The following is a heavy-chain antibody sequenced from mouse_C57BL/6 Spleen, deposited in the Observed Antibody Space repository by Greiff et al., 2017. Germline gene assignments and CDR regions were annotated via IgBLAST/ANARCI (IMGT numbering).Heavy chain of an antibody. CDR3: ARSDYSNIFAY. Sequence: QVQLQQPGAELVKPGASVKLSCKASGYTFTSYWMHWVKQRPGQGLEWIGMIHPNSGSTNYNEKFKSKATLTVDKSSSTAYMQLSSLTSEDSSVYYCARSDYSNIFAYWGQGTLVTVSA. D-gene: IGHD2-5*01. CDR2: IHPNSGST. J-gene: IGHJ3*01. CDR1: GYTFTSYW. V-gene: IGHV1-64*01.